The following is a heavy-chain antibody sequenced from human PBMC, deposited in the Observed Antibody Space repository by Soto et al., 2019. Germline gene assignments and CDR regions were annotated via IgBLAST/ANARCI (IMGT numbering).Heavy chain of an antibody. Sequence: ASVKVSCKASGYTFTGYYMHWVRQAPGQGLEWMGWINPNSGGTNYAQKFQGWVTMTRDTSISTAYMELNRLRSDDTAVYYCARDKGYCSDTSCPDFDYWGQGTLVTVSS. CDR2: INPNSGGT. CDR3: ARDKGYCSDTSCPDFDY. CDR1: GYTFTGYY. V-gene: IGHV1-2*04. J-gene: IGHJ4*02. D-gene: IGHD2-15*01.